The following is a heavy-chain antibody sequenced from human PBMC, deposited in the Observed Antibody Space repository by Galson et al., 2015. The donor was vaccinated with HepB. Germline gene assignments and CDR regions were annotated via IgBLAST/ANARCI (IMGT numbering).Heavy chain of an antibody. V-gene: IGHV3-48*01. CDR1: GFTFSSFT. CDR2: ITSISTTI. J-gene: IGHJ4*02. CDR3: ARGHTAIDY. Sequence: SLRLSCAASGFTFSSFTMSWVRQAPGKGLEWVSYITSISTTIYYADSAKGRFTISRDNAKNSLYLQMNSLRAEDTAVYYCARGHTAIDYCGQGALVTVSS. D-gene: IGHD2-21*02.